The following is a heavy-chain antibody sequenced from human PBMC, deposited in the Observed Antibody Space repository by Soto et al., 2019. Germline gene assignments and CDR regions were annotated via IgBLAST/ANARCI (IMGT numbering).Heavy chain of an antibody. CDR3: ARVVLVRGVIIMHYYYYYGMDV. V-gene: IGHV4-34*01. J-gene: IGHJ6*02. CDR2: INHSGST. Sequence: PSETLSLTCAVYGGSFSGYYWSWIRQPPGKGLEWIGEINHSGSTNYNPSLKSRVTISVDTSKNQFSLKLSSVTAADTAVYYCARVVLVRGVIIMHYYYYYGMDVWGQGTTVTVS. CDR1: GGSFSGYY. D-gene: IGHD3-10*01.